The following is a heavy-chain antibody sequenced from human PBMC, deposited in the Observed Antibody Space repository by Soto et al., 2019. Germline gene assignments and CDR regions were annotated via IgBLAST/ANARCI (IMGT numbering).Heavy chain of an antibody. CDR2: IKQDGSEK. D-gene: IGHD2-2*02. V-gene: IGHV3-7*01. J-gene: IGHJ6*03. Sequence: GGSLRLSCAASGFTFSSYWMSWVRQAPGKGLEWVANIKQDGSEKYYVDSVKGRFTISRDNAKNSLYLQMNSLRAEDTAVYYCARVWDTICRSSTSCYSPLSSSIMDVWGKGTTVTVSS. CDR3: ARVWDTICRSSTSCYSPLSSSIMDV. CDR1: GFTFSSYW.